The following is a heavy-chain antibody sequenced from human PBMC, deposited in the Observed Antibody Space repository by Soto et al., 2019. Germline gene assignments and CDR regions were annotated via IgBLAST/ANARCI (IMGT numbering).Heavy chain of an antibody. J-gene: IGHJ4*02. CDR3: AKVDMITFGGVMDY. CDR2: ISGSGGST. D-gene: IGHD3-16*01. Sequence: EVQLLESGGGLVQPGGSLRLSCAASGFTFSSYARNWVRQAPGKGLEWVSGISGSGGSTYYADSVKGRFTISRDNSKNTLYLQMNSLRAEDTAVYYCAKVDMITFGGVMDYWGQGTLVTVSS. CDR1: GFTFSSYA. V-gene: IGHV3-23*01.